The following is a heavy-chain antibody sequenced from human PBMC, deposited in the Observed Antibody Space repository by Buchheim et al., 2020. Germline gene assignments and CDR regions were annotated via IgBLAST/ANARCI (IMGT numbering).Heavy chain of an antibody. D-gene: IGHD3-9*01. CDR3: ARDQAWYYDIWTDARKNWFDP. V-gene: IGHV3-7*01. J-gene: IGHJ5*02. CDR2: IKQDGSEK. Sequence: EVQLVESGGGLVQPGGSLRLSCAASGFTFSSYWMSWVRQAPGKGLEWVANIKQDGSEKYYVDSVKGRFTISRDNAKNSLYLQMNSLRAEDTAVYYCARDQAWYYDIWTDARKNWFDPWGQGTL. CDR1: GFTFSSYW.